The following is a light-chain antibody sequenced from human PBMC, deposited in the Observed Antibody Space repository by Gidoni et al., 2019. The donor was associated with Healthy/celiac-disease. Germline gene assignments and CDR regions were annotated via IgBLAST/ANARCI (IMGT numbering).Light chain of an antibody. CDR1: QSISSW. Sequence: DIQMTQSPSTLSASLGDRVTITCRASQSISSWLAWYQQKPGKAPKLLIYDASSLESGVPSRFSGSGSGTEVTLTISSLQPDDFATYYCQQYNSYSRWTFGQGTKVEIK. CDR2: DAS. J-gene: IGKJ1*01. CDR3: QQYNSYSRWT. V-gene: IGKV1-5*01.